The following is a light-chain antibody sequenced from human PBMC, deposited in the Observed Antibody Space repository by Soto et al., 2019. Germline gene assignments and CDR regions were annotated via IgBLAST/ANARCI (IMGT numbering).Light chain of an antibody. CDR3: QQLNSYPFI. V-gene: IGKV1-9*01. Sequence: DLQLTQSPSFLSASVGDRVTITCRASQGISSYLAWYQQKPGKAPKLLIYAASTLQSGVPSRFSDSGSGTEFTLTFSSLQPEDLATYYCQQLNSYPFIFGPGTKVDIK. J-gene: IGKJ3*01. CDR1: QGISSY. CDR2: AAS.